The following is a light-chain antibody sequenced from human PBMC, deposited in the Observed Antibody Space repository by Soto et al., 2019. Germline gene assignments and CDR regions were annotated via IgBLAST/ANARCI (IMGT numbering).Light chain of an antibody. V-gene: IGKV3-11*01. CDR3: QQRGSWPLT. Sequence: EIVLTQSPATLCLSPGERGTLSCRASRFVGSHLAWYQQRPGQAPRLLIYDASNRATCIPARFSGTGYGTDFNLTISSLEPEDSAAYYCQQRGSWPLTFGGGTKVESK. CDR2: DAS. CDR1: RFVGSH. J-gene: IGKJ4*01.